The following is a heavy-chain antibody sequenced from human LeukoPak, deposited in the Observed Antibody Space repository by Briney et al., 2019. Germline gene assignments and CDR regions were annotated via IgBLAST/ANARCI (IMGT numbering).Heavy chain of an antibody. CDR1: GGSISSSSYY. J-gene: IGHJ4*02. CDR2: IYYSGST. V-gene: IGHV4-39*07. Sequence: PSETLSLTCTVSGGSISSSSYYWGWIRQPPGKGLEWIGSIYYSGSTYYNPSLKSRVIISVDTSKNQFSLKLSSVTAADTAVYYCARARSGEWLRIFDYWGQGTLVTVSS. CDR3: ARARSGEWLRIFDY. D-gene: IGHD5-12*01.